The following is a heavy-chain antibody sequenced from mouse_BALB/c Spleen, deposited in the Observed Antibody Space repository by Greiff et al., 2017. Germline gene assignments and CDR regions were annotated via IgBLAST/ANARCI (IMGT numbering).Heavy chain of an antibody. V-gene: IGHV5-17*02. Sequence: EVQVVESGGGLVQPGGSRKLSCAASGFTFSSFGTHWVRQAPEKGLEWVAYISSGSSTIYYADTVKGRFTISRDNPKNTLFLQMTSLRSEDTAMYYCARRTGTGFAYWGQGTLVTVSA. D-gene: IGHD4-1*01. CDR2: ISSGSSTI. CDR3: ARRTGTGFAY. J-gene: IGHJ3*01. CDR1: GFTFSSFG.